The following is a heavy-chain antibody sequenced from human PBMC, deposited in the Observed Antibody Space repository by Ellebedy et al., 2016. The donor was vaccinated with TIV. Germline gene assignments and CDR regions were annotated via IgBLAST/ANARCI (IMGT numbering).Heavy chain of an antibody. CDR1: GGSISSSSYY. D-gene: IGHD3-3*01. V-gene: IGHV4-39*07. CDR2: IYYSGST. J-gene: IGHJ6*03. CDR3: ARDKYYDFWSGYSGYYYYMDV. Sequence: SETLSLXCTVSGGSISSSSYYWGWIRQPPGKGLEWIGSIYYSGSTYYNPSLKSRVTISVDTSKNQFSLKLSSVTAADTAVYYCARDKYYDFWSGYSGYYYYMDVWGKGTTVTVSS.